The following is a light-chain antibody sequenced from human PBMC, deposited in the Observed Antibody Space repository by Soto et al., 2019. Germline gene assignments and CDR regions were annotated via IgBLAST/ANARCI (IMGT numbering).Light chain of an antibody. Sequence: TQTPLSLSVTPGQPASISCKPSQSLLHSDGKTYLYWYKQKXGKAPKXXIYAASSLLSGVPSRFSGSGSGTDFTLAISSLKPEDFATYYCQQSYSTPWTFGQGTKVDIK. CDR2: AAS. V-gene: IGKV1-39*01. CDR3: QQSYSTPWT. J-gene: IGKJ1*01. CDR1: QSLLHSDGKTY.